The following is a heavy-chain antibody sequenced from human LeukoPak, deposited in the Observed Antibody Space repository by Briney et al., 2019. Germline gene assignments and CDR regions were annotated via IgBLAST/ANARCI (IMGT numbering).Heavy chain of an antibody. V-gene: IGHV3-30*18. D-gene: IGHD2-15*01. CDR1: GFTFSSYG. J-gene: IGHJ4*02. CDR3: AKERTLGYCSGGSCQQPPDY. CDR2: ISYDGSNK. Sequence: PGRSLRLSCAASGFTFSSYGMHWVRQAPGKGLEWVAVISYDGSNKYYADSVKGRFNISRDNSKNTLYLQMNSLRAEDTAVYYCAKERTLGYCSGGSCQQPPDYWGQGTLVTVSS.